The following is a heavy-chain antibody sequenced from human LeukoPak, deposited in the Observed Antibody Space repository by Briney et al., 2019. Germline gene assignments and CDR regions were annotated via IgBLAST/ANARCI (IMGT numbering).Heavy chain of an antibody. D-gene: IGHD5-18*01. Sequence: ASVKVSCKTSNYTFTNYGISWVRQAPGQGLEWMGWISAYNGNTNYAQKLQGRVTMTTDTSTSTAYMELRSLRSDDTAVYYCARGQNGYSYGLGFDYWGQGTLVTVSS. CDR1: NYTFTNYG. CDR2: ISAYNGNT. J-gene: IGHJ4*02. CDR3: ARGQNGYSYGLGFDY. V-gene: IGHV1-18*01.